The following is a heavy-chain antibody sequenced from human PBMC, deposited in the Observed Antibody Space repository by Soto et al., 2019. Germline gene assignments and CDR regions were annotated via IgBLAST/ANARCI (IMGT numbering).Heavy chain of an antibody. CDR2: IYYSGST. V-gene: IGHV4-30-4*01. CDR1: GGSISSGDYY. D-gene: IGHD2-21*01. J-gene: IGHJ6*02. CDR3: AREVGYSYYYGMDV. Sequence: SETLSLTCTVSGGSISSGDYYWSWIRQPPGKGLEWIGYIYYSGSTYYNPSLKSRVTISVDTSKNQFSLKLSSVTAADTAVYYCAREVGYSYYYGMDVWGQGTTVTVSS.